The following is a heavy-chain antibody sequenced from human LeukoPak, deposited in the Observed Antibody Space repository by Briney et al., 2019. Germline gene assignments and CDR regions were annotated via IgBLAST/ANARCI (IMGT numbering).Heavy chain of an antibody. V-gene: IGHV1-18*01. D-gene: IGHD5-18*01. J-gene: IGHJ4*02. CDR2: ISAYNGNT. CDR1: GYTFTSYG. Sequence: ASVKVSCKASGYTFTSYGISWVRQAPGQGLEWMGWISAYNGNTNYAQKLQGRVTMTTDTSTSTAYMELRSLRSDDTAVYYCARADPVDTAMVSFDYWGQGTLVTASS. CDR3: ARADPVDTAMVSFDY.